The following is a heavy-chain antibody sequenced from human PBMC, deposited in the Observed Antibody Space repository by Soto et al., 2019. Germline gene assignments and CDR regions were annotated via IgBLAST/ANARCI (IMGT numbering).Heavy chain of an antibody. J-gene: IGHJ3*02. CDR3: ARLGPLRDILTGYYLDAFDI. CDR2: IYYSGST. Sequence: QVQLQESGPGLVKPSETLSLTCTVSGGSISSYYWSWIRQPPGKGLEWIGYIYYSGSTNYNPSLKSRVTISVDTSKNQFSLKLSSVTAADTAVYYCARLGPLRDILTGYYLDAFDIWGQGTMVTVSS. CDR1: GGSISSYY. V-gene: IGHV4-59*01. D-gene: IGHD3-9*01.